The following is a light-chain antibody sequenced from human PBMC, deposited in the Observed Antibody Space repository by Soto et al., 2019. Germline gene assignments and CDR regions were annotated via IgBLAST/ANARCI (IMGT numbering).Light chain of an antibody. J-gene: IGLJ3*02. CDR2: DVN. Sequence: QSALTQPRSVSGSPGQSVTISCTGTSNDVGGYNYVSWYQQPPGKAPKLMIYDVNKRPSGVPDRCSGSKSGNTASLTISGLPAEEVADYYCCSYAGASSRVFVGGTKLTVL. CDR3: CSYAGASSRV. CDR1: SNDVGGYNY. V-gene: IGLV2-11*01.